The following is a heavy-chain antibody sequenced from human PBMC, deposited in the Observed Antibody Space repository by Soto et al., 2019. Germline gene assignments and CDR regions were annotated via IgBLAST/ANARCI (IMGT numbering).Heavy chain of an antibody. CDR3: ASGYYDSSGYYYLFAFDI. Sequence: QVQLVQSGAEVKKPGSSVKVSCKASGGTFSSYAISWVRQAPGQGLEWMGGIIPIFGTANYAQKFQGRVRITADESTSTAYMELSSLRSEDTAVYYCASGYYDSSGYYYLFAFDIWGQGTMVTVSS. V-gene: IGHV1-69*01. D-gene: IGHD3-22*01. CDR1: GGTFSSYA. J-gene: IGHJ3*02. CDR2: IIPIFGTA.